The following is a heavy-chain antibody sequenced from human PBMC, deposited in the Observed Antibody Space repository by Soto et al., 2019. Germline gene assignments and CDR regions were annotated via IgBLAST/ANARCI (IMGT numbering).Heavy chain of an antibody. D-gene: IGHD3-22*01. Sequence: EVQLVESGGGLVKPGGSLRLSCAASGFTFSNAWINWVRQAPGKGLEWVGRIKSKTDGGTTDYAAPVKGRFAISRDDSNNMVYLQMNSLKIEHTAVYYCTTDSYSTIIIVRFDYWGHGTLVTVSS. V-gene: IGHV3-15*07. J-gene: IGHJ4*01. CDR2: IKSKTDGGTT. CDR1: GFTFSNAW. CDR3: TTDSYSTIIIVRFDY.